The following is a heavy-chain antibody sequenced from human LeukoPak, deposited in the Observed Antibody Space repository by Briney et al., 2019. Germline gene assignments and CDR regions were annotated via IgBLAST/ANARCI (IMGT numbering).Heavy chain of an antibody. CDR1: GGSISSGSYY. CDR3: ARDYGNNYYYYYMDV. Sequence: PSETLSLTCTVSGGSISSGSYYWSWIRQPAGKGLEWIGRIYTSGSTNYNPSLKSRVTISVDTSKNQFSLKLSSVTAADTAVYYCARDYGNNYYYYYMDVWGKGTTVTIS. CDR2: IYTSGST. V-gene: IGHV4-61*02. D-gene: IGHD4-11*01. J-gene: IGHJ6*03.